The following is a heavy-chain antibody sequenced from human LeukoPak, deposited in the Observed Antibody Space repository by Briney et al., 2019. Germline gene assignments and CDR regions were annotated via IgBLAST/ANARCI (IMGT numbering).Heavy chain of an antibody. Sequence: SETLSLTCAVYGGSFSGYYWSWIRQPPGKGLEWIGEINHSGSTNYNPSLKSRVTISVDTSKNQFSLKLSSVTAADTAVYYCARGVGSGSYTTLRYYYGMDVWGQGTTVTVSS. CDR1: GGSFSGYY. D-gene: IGHD3-10*01. V-gene: IGHV4-34*01. CDR3: ARGVGSGSYTTLRYYYGMDV. J-gene: IGHJ6*02. CDR2: INHSGST.